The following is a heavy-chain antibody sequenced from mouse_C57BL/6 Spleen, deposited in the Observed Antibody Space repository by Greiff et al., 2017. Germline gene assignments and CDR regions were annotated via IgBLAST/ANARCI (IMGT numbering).Heavy chain of an antibody. J-gene: IGHJ1*03. V-gene: IGHV5-16*01. CDR2: ITYDGSST. Sequence: EVQVVESEGGLVQPGSSMKLSCTASGFTFSDYYMAWVRQVPEKGLEWVANITYDGSSTYYLDSLKSRFIISRDNAKNILYLQMSSLKSEDTATYYCAREGTYDYDWYFDVWGTGTTVTVSS. CDR1: GFTFSDYY. CDR3: AREGTYDYDWYFDV. D-gene: IGHD2-4*01.